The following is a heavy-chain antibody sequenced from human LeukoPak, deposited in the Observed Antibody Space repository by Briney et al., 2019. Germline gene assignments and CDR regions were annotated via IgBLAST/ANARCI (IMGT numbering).Heavy chain of an antibody. V-gene: IGHV4-39*01. D-gene: IGHD2-2*01. CDR2: LYYSGRT. CDR3: ARRYCSGADCYGGDSYYMDV. Sequence: SETLSLTCTVSGGSISSSSYYWGWIRQPPGKGLEWIGSLYYSGRTYYNPSLKSRVTISIDTSKNQFSLRLTSVTAADTAVYYCARRYCSGADCYGGDSYYMDVWGKGTTVTISS. J-gene: IGHJ6*03. CDR1: GGSISSSSYY.